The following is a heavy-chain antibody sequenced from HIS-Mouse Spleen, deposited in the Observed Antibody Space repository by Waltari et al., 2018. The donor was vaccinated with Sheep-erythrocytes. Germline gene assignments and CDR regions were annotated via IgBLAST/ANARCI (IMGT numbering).Heavy chain of an antibody. CDR1: GFPFSSYS. CDR3: ARDSMGHDAFDI. CDR2: ISSSSSYI. D-gene: IGHD3-10*01. J-gene: IGHJ3*02. Sequence: EVQLVESGGGLVKPGGSLRLSGAASGFPFSSYSMNWVRQAPGKGLEWVSSISSSSSYIYYADSVKGRFTISRDNAKNSLYLQMNSLRAEDTAVYYCARDSMGHDAFDIWGQGTMVTVSS. V-gene: IGHV3-21*01.